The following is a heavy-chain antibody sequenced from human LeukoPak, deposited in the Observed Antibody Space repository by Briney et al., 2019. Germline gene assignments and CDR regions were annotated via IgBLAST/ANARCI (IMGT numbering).Heavy chain of an antibody. V-gene: IGHV3-30*02. D-gene: IGHD6-13*01. CDR1: GFTLTSYG. Sequence: QPGGSLRLSCAASGFTLTSYGMHWVRQAPGKGLEWVALTRYDKSNIYYADSVKGRFTISRDNSKNTLYLQMNSLRAEDTAVYYCAKGSSSHQYSFDYWGQGTLVTVSS. CDR3: AKGSSSHQYSFDY. J-gene: IGHJ4*02. CDR2: TRYDKSNI.